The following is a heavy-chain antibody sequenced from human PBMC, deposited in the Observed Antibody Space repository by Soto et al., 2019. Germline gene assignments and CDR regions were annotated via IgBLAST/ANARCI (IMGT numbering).Heavy chain of an antibody. D-gene: IGHD6-13*01. J-gene: IGHJ4*02. CDR3: ARGKFIAAAGTGFDY. CDR2: INPNSGGT. V-gene: IGHV1-2*02. Sequence: QVQLVQSGAEVKKPGASVKVSCKASGYTFTGYYMHWVRQAPGQGLEWMGWINPNSGGTNYAQKFQGRVTMTRDTSISTAYMELSRLRSDDTAVYYCARGKFIAAAGTGFDYWGKGTLVTVSS. CDR1: GYTFTGYY.